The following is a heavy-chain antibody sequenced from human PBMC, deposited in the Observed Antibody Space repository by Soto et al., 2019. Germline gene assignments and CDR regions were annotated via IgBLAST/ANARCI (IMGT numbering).Heavy chain of an antibody. CDR1: GFTFSSYA. CDR2: ISGSGGST. J-gene: IGHJ4*02. V-gene: IGHV3-23*01. CDR3: AKGFGSPLARYFDY. Sequence: VPLLESGGGLVQPGGSLRLSCAASGFTFSSYAMSWVRQAPGKGLEWVSAISGSGGSTYYADSVKGRFTISRDNSKHTLYLQMNSLRAEDTAVYYCAKGFGSPLARYFDYWGQGTLVTVSS. D-gene: IGHD3-10*01.